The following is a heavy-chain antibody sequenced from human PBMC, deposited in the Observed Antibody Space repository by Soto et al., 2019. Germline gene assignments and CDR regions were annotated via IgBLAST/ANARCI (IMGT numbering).Heavy chain of an antibody. J-gene: IGHJ5*02. CDR2: ISAYNGNT. CDR1: GYTFTSYG. D-gene: IGHD2-2*01. Sequence: ASVKVSCKASGYTFTSYGISWVRQAPGQGLEWMGWISAYNGNTNYAQKLQGRVTMTTDTSTSTAYMEMRSLGSDDTAVYYCARDSRGYCSSTSCFNWFDPWGQGTLVTVS. CDR3: ARDSRGYCSSTSCFNWFDP. V-gene: IGHV1-18*01.